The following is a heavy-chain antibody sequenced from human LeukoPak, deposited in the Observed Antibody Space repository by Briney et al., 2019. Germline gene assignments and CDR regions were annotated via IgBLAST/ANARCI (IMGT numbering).Heavy chain of an antibody. J-gene: IGHJ4*02. CDR3: ARREWLVRRLDY. Sequence: ASVKVSCKASGYTFTSYAMHWVRQAPGQRLEWMGWINAGNGNTKYSQKFQGRVTITRDTSASTAYMELSSLRSEDTAVYYRARREWLVRRLDYWGQGTLVTVSS. D-gene: IGHD6-19*01. CDR1: GYTFTSYA. CDR2: INAGNGNT. V-gene: IGHV1-3*01.